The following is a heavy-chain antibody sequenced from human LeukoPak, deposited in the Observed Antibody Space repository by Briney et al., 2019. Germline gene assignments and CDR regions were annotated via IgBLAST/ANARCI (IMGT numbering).Heavy chain of an antibody. CDR2: INHSGST. D-gene: IGHD3-16*02. CDR3: ARGRAYYDYVWGSYRYTSSYFDY. Sequence: PSEPLSLTCAVYGGSFSGYYWSWIRQPPGKGLEWIGEINHSGSTNYNPSLKSRVTISVDTSKNQFSLKLSSVTAADTAVYYCARGRAYYDYVWGSYRYTSSYFDYWGQGTLVTVSS. J-gene: IGHJ4*02. CDR1: GGSFSGYY. V-gene: IGHV4-34*01.